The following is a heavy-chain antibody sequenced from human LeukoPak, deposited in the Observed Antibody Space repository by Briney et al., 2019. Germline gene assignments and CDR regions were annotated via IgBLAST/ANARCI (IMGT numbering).Heavy chain of an antibody. D-gene: IGHD6-6*01. J-gene: IGHJ6*02. CDR2: IYHSGST. CDR1: GGSISSGGYS. Sequence: SETLSLTCAVSGGSISSGGYSWSWIRQPPGKGLEWIGYIYHSGSTYYNPSLKSRVTISVDRSKNQFSLKLSSVTAADTAVYYCARGLGIAAHYYYYGMDVWGQGTTVTVSS. V-gene: IGHV4-30-2*01. CDR3: ARGLGIAAHYYYYGMDV.